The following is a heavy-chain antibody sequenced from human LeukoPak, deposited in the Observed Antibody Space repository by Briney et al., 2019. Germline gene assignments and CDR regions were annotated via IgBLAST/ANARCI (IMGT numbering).Heavy chain of an antibody. J-gene: IGHJ4*02. Sequence: SETLSLTCAVYGGSFSGYYWSWIRQPPGKGLEWIGEINHSGSTNYNPSLKSRVTISVDTSKNQFSLKLSSVTAADTAVYYCARDLGTHIVVVTAPGYWGQGTLVTVSS. D-gene: IGHD2-21*02. CDR3: ARDLGTHIVVVTAPGY. V-gene: IGHV4-34*01. CDR2: INHSGST. CDR1: GGSFSGYY.